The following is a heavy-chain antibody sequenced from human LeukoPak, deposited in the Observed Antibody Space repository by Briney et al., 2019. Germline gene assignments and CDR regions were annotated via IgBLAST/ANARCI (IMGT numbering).Heavy chain of an antibody. J-gene: IGHJ5*02. CDR2: INHSGST. CDR1: GGSFSGYY. V-gene: IGHV4-34*01. D-gene: IGHD3-10*01. Sequence: PSGTLSLTCAVYGGSFSGYYWSWIRQPPGKGLEWIGEINHSGSTNYNPSLKSRVTISVDTSKNQFSLELSSVTAADTAVYYCARAKLYYYGSGSPRWFDPWGQGTLVTVSS. CDR3: ARAKLYYYGSGSPRWFDP.